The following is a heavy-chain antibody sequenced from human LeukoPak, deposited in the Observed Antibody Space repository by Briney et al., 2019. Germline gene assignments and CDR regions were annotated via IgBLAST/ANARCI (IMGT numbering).Heavy chain of an antibody. CDR1: GGTFSSYA. CDR3: ARDKAVTTEVTQYFQH. Sequence: GASVKVSCKASGGTFSSYAISWVRQAPGQGLEWMGGIIPIVGTPNYAQKFQGRVTITADESTSTAYMELSSLRSEDTAVYYCARDKAVTTEVTQYFQHWGQGTLVTVSS. D-gene: IGHD4-11*01. J-gene: IGHJ1*01. V-gene: IGHV1-69*01. CDR2: IIPIVGTP.